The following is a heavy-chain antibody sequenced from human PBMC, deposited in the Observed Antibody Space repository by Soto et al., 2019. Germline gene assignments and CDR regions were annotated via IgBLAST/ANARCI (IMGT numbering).Heavy chain of an antibody. V-gene: IGHV3-30*18. CDR3: AKEIKAAAGDNYYYYGMDV. CDR1: GFTFSSYG. D-gene: IGHD6-13*01. CDR2: ISYDGSNK. Sequence: QVQLVESGGGVVQPGRSLRLSCAASGFTFSSYGMHWVRQAPGKGLEWVAAISYDGSNKYYADSVKGRFTISRDNSKNTLYLQMNSLRAEDTAVYYCAKEIKAAAGDNYYYYGMDVWGQGTTVTVSS. J-gene: IGHJ6*02.